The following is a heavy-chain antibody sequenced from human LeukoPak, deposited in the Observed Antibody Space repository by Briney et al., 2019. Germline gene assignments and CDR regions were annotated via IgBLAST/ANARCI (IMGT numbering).Heavy chain of an antibody. J-gene: IGHJ6*02. CDR3: ARSVIYGGNSGFYYGLDV. CDR1: GVSISSYY. CDR2: IHYSGST. D-gene: IGHD4-23*01. V-gene: IGHV4-59*01. Sequence: SETLSLTCTVSGVSISSYYWSWIRQPPGKGLEWIGYIHYSGSTNYNPSLKSRVTISVDTSKNQFSLKLSSVTAADTAVYFCARSVIYGGNSGFYYGLDVWGQGTTVTVS.